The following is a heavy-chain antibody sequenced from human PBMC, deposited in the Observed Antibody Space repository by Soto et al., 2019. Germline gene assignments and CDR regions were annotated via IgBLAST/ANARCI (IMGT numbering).Heavy chain of an antibody. CDR1: GGTFSSYA. CDR3: LRGMRSRTSSPGADYYYFYGMDA. CDR2: IIPIFGTA. V-gene: IGHV1-69*13. Sequence: SVKVSCKASGGTFSSYAISWVRQAPGQGLEWMGGIIPIFGTANYAQKFQGRLTITADDSTGTSYMELGSLRSDDTAVYYCLRGMRSRTSSPGADYYYFYGMDAWGQGTTVTVSS. D-gene: IGHD2-2*01. J-gene: IGHJ6*02.